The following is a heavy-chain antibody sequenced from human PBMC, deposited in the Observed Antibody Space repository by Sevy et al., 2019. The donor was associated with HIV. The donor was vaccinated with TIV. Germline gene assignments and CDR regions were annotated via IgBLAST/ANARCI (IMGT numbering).Heavy chain of an antibody. CDR3: AGLNCSSTSCYIGTY. V-gene: IGHV1-18*01. J-gene: IGHJ4*02. CDR1: GYTFTSYG. Sequence: ASVKVSCKASGYTFTSYGISWVRQAPGQGLEWMGWTSAYNGNTNYAQKLQGRVTMTTDTSTSTAYMELRSLRSDDTAVYYCAGLNCSSTSCYIGTYWGQGTLVTVSS. CDR2: TSAYNGNT. D-gene: IGHD2-2*01.